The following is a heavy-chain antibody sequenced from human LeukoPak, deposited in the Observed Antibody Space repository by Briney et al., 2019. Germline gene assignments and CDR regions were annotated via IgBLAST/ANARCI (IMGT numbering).Heavy chain of an antibody. CDR2: IYYSGST. V-gene: IGHV4-30-4*08. CDR3: ARVERKSGSYYLDY. Sequence: SETLSLTCTVSGGSISSGDYYWSWIRQPPGKGLEWIGYIYYSGSTYYNPSLKSRVTISVDTSKNQFSLKLSSVTAADTAVYYCARVERKSGSYYLDYWGQGTLVTVSS. CDR1: GGSISSGDYY. D-gene: IGHD1-26*01. J-gene: IGHJ4*02.